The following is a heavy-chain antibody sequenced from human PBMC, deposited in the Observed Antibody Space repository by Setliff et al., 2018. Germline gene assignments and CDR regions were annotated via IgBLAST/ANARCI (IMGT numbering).Heavy chain of an antibody. CDR3: AKQGMIAPLYYFDY. J-gene: IGHJ4*02. Sequence: GSLRLSCAASGFSISTYTMHWVRQAPGKGLEWVADISSDGSNKDYADSVEGRFIISRDNSKNTLFLQMNSLRAEDTAVYYCAKQGMIAPLYYFDYWGQGTLVTVSS. V-gene: IGHV3-30*18. CDR2: ISSDGSNK. CDR1: GFSISTYT. D-gene: IGHD2-15*01.